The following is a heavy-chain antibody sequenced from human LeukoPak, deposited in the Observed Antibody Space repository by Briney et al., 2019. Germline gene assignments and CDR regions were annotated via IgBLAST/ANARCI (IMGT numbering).Heavy chain of an antibody. V-gene: IGHV3-74*01. Sequence: PGGSLRLSCAASGFTFSSYWMHWVRQAPGKGLEWVSRINSDGSSTSYADSVKGRFTISRDNAKNTLYLQMNSLRAEDTAVYYCARDLWAVPAAILYNWFDPWGQGTLVTVSS. D-gene: IGHD2-2*02. CDR2: INSDGSST. CDR3: ARDLWAVPAAILYNWFDP. CDR1: GFTFSSYW. J-gene: IGHJ5*02.